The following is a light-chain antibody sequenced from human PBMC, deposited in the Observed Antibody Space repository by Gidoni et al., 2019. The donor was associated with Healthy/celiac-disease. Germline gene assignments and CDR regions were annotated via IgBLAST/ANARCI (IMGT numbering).Light chain of an antibody. J-gene: IGLJ2*01. CDR2: RNN. CDR1: SSNLGRNY. V-gene: IGLV1-47*01. Sequence: QSVLTQPPSASGTPGQRVPISCSGSSSNLGRNYVYWYQQLPGTAPKLLIYRNNQRPSGVPDRFSGSKSGTSASLAISGRRSEDEADYYCAAWDDSLSGPVFGGGTKLTVL. CDR3: AAWDDSLSGPV.